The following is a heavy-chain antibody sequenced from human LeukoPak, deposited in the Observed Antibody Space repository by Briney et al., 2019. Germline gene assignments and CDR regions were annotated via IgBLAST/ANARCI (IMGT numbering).Heavy chain of an antibody. CDR3: ARDPDYYDSSGYYYSPFYYYYMDV. V-gene: IGHV3-23*01. CDR1: GFTFSSYA. D-gene: IGHD3-22*01. CDR2: IGGSGSTT. J-gene: IGHJ6*03. Sequence: GGSLRLSCAASGFTFSSYAMSWVRQAPGKGLEWVSAIGGSGSTTYYADSVKGRFTISRDNSKNTLYLQMNSLRAEDTAVYYCARDPDYYDSSGYYYSPFYYYYMDVWGKGTTVTVSS.